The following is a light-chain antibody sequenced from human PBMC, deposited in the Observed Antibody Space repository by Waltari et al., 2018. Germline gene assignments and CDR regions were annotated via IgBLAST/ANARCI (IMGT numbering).Light chain of an antibody. CDR2: DAS. Sequence: EIVMAQSPATLSVSPGERATLSCRASQSVSSNLAWYQQKPGQAPRLLIYDASTRATGIPARFSGSGSGTEFTLTISSLQSEDFAVYYCQQYNNWLRLTFGGGTKVEIK. CDR1: QSVSSN. V-gene: IGKV3D-15*01. J-gene: IGKJ4*01. CDR3: QQYNNWLRLT.